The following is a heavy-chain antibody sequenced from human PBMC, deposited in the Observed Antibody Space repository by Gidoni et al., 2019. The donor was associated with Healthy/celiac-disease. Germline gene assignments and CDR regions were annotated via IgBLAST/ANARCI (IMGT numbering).Heavy chain of an antibody. D-gene: IGHD3-22*01. CDR3: ARDPNYDSSGYFDY. J-gene: IGHJ4*02. Sequence: VQLQESGPGLVKPSETLSLTCTVPGGSISSYYWSWIRQPPGKGLEWIGYIYYSGSTNYHPSLKSRVTISVDTSKNQFSLKLSCVTAADTAVYYCARDPNYDSSGYFDYWGQGTLVTVSS. CDR2: IYYSGST. V-gene: IGHV4-59*01. CDR1: GGSISSYY.